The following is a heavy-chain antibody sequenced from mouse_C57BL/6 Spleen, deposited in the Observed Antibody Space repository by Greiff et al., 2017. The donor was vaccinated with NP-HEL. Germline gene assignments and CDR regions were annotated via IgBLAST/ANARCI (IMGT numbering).Heavy chain of an antibody. CDR2: INPSSGYT. CDR3: ASLLITTVIDY. D-gene: IGHD1-1*01. CDR1: GYTFTSYW. J-gene: IGHJ2*01. V-gene: IGHV1-7*01. Sequence: QVQLKESGAELAKPGASVKLSCKASGYTFTSYWMHWVKQRPGRGLEWIGYINPSSGYTKYNQKFKDKATLTADKSSSTAYMQLSSLTYEDSAVYYCASLLITTVIDYWGQGTTLTVSS.